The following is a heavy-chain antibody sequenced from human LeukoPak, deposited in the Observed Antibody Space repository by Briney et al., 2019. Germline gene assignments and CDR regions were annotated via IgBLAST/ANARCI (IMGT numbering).Heavy chain of an antibody. Sequence: GGSLRLSCAASGFTFSSYAMSWVRQAPGKGLEWVSAISGSDGSTYYAGSVKGRFTISRDNSKNTLYLQMNSLRAEDTAVYYCAKDYGGSYGYWGQGTLVTVSS. V-gene: IGHV3-23*01. J-gene: IGHJ4*02. CDR2: ISGSDGST. D-gene: IGHD1-26*01. CDR3: AKDYGGSYGY. CDR1: GFTFSSYA.